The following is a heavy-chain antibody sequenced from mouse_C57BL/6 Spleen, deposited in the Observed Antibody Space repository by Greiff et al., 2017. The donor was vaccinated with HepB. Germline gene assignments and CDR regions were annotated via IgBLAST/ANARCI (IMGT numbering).Heavy chain of an antibody. V-gene: IGHV1-9*01. J-gene: IGHJ1*03. D-gene: IGHD1-1*01. CDR1: GYTFTGYW. CDR3: ARRILYYGSYWYFDV. CDR2: ILPGSGST. Sequence: QVQLQQSGAELMKPGASVKLSCKATGYTFTGYWIEWVKQRPGHGLEWIGEILPGSGSTNYNEKFKGKATFTADKSSNTAYMQLSSLTTEDSAIYYCARRILYYGSYWYFDVWGTGTTVTVSS.